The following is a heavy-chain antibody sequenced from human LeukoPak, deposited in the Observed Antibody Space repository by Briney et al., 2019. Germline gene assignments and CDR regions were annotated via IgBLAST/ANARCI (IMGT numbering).Heavy chain of an antibody. CDR1: GGSFSGYY. CDR2: INHSGST. CDR3: ARGGWRYFLYYGMDV. V-gene: IGHV4-34*01. D-gene: IGHD3-9*01. Sequence: SETLSLTCAVYGGSFSGYYWSWIRQPPGKGLEWIGEINHSGSTNYNPPLKSRVTISVDTSKNQFSLKLSSVTAADTAVYYCARGGWRYFLYYGMDVWGQGTTVTVSS. J-gene: IGHJ6*02.